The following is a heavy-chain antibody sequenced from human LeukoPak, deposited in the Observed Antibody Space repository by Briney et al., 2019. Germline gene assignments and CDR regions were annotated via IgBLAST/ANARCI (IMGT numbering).Heavy chain of an antibody. CDR1: GFTFSSYS. D-gene: IGHD1-26*01. CDR3: ARESTKGGSDAFDI. V-gene: IGHV3-21*01. J-gene: IGHJ3*02. CDR2: ISSFSSYI. Sequence: KAGGSLRLSCAASGFTFSSYSINWVRQAPGKGLEWVSSISSFSSYIYYADSVKGRFTISRDNPKNSLYLQMNSLRAEDTAVYYCARESTKGGSDAFDIWGQGTMVTVPS.